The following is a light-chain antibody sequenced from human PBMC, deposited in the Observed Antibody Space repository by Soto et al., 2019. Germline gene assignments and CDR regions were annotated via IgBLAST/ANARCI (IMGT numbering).Light chain of an antibody. J-gene: IGKJ1*01. Sequence: EIVLTQSPGTLSLSPGERATLSCRASQSVSSSYLAWNQQKPGQAPRLLIYGASSRATGIPDRFSGSGSGTDFTLTISRLEPEDFAVYYCQQYDSSPVTFGHGTKVEIK. CDR2: GAS. CDR1: QSVSSSY. V-gene: IGKV3-20*01. CDR3: QQYDSSPVT.